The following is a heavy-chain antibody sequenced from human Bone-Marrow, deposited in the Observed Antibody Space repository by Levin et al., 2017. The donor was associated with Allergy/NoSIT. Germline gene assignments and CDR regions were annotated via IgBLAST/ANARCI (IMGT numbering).Heavy chain of an antibody. J-gene: IGHJ6*02. D-gene: IGHD3-10*01. CDR1: GDSISSSNW. CDR3: ARVFMARGHYYRGMDV. Sequence: SQTLSLTCAVSGDSISSSNWWSWVRQSPQKGLEWLAVLYPGGNTDYNPSLKSRLTMSVDRSKSQFSLRVRSLTAADTAVYYCARVFMARGHYYRGMDVWGQGTTVTVSS. CDR2: LYPGGNT. V-gene: IGHV4-4*02.